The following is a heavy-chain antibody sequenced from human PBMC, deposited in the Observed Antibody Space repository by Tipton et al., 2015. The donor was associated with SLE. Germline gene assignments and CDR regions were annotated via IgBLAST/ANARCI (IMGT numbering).Heavy chain of an antibody. D-gene: IGHD3-3*01. CDR3: AKEIFHDFWSGYVSYGMDV. V-gene: IGHV4-34*01. CDR2: INHSGSA. J-gene: IGHJ6*02. Sequence: TLSLTCAVYGGSFSGFYWSWIRQSPGKGLEWIGEINHSGSANYNPSLESRVTISVDTSKNQFSLNLTSVTAADTAVYYCAKEIFHDFWSGYVSYGMDVWGLGTTVTVSS. CDR1: GGSFSGFY.